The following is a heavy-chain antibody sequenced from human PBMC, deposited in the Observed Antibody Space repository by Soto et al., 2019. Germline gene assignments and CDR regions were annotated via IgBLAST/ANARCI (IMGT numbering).Heavy chain of an antibody. CDR1: GGSISSYY. V-gene: IGHV4-59*01. CDR2: IYYSGST. D-gene: IGHD6-19*01. CDR3: ARGGQAAVAGKGESYYYYMDV. J-gene: IGHJ6*03. Sequence: PSETLSLTCTVSGGSISSYYWSWIRQPPGKGLEWIGYIYYSGSTNYNPSLKSRVTISVDTSKNQFSLKLSSVTAADTAVYYCARGGQAAVAGKGESYYYYMDVWGKGTTVTVSS.